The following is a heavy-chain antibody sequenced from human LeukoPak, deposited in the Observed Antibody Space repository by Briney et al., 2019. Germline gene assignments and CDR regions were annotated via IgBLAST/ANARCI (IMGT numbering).Heavy chain of an antibody. V-gene: IGHV1-8*01. CDR2: MNPNSGNT. J-gene: IGHJ6*02. CDR3: ARVRQLLWFGELTYYYGMDV. CDR1: GYTFTSHD. D-gene: IGHD3-10*01. Sequence: ASVKVSCKASGYTFTSHDINWVRQATGQGLEWMGWMNPNSGNTGYAQKFQGRVTMTRNTSISTAYMELSSLRSEDTAVYYCARVRQLLWFGELTYYYGMDVWGQGTTVTVSS.